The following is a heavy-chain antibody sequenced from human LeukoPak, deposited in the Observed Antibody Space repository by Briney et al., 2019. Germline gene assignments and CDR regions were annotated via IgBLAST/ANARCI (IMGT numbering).Heavy chain of an antibody. CDR2: INPNSGGT. CDR3: ARPHCSSTSCYAETQNWFDP. Sequence: GASVKVSCKASGYTLTGYYMHWVRQAPGQGLEWMGRINPNSGGTNYAQKFQGRVTMTRDTSISTAYMELSRLRSDDTAVYYCARPHCSSTSCYAETQNWFDPWGQGTLVTVSS. D-gene: IGHD2-2*01. J-gene: IGHJ5*02. V-gene: IGHV1-2*06. CDR1: GYTLTGYY.